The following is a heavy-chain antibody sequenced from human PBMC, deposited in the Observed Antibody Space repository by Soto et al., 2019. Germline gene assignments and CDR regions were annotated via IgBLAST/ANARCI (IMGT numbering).Heavy chain of an antibody. CDR1: GGTFSSYA. J-gene: IGHJ6*02. V-gene: IGHV1-69*06. Sequence: QVQLVQSGAEVKKPGSSVKVSCKASGGTFSSYAISWVRQAPGQGLEWMGGIIPIFGTANYAQKFQGRVTITADKSTSTAYMELSSLRSEDTAVYYCARGVALQQLVEFGYYYGMDVWGQGTTVTVSS. CDR2: IIPIFGTA. CDR3: ARGVALQQLVEFGYYYGMDV. D-gene: IGHD6-13*01.